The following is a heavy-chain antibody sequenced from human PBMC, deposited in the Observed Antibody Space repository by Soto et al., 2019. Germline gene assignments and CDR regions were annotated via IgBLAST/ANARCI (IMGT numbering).Heavy chain of an antibody. CDR2: ISAYNGNT. Sequence: GASVKVSCKASGYTFTSYGISWVRQAPGQGLEWMGWISAYNGNTNYAQKLQGRVTMTTDTSTSTAYMELRSLRSDDTAVYYCARDRSSGGITRQLNSSVPPCQATLPTLLS. D-gene: IGHD2-15*01. CDR3: ARDRSSGGITRQLNSSVP. CDR1: GYTFTSYG. V-gene: IGHV1-18*01. J-gene: IGHJ5*02.